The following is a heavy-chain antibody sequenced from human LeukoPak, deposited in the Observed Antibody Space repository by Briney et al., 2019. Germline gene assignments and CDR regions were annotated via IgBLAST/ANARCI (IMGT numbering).Heavy chain of an antibody. D-gene: IGHD3-22*01. CDR1: AFTFSNHA. V-gene: IGHV3-23*01. J-gene: IGHJ4*02. CDR2: ISAGGGTI. Sequence: PGGSLRLSCAASAFTFSNHAMSRVRQTPGKGLEWVSGISAGGGTILYADSVKGRFTISRDNSKNTLFLHMNNLRVEDTAVYFCAYYDSSGYYYGRLRYWGQGTPVTVSS. CDR3: AYYDSSGYYYGRLRY.